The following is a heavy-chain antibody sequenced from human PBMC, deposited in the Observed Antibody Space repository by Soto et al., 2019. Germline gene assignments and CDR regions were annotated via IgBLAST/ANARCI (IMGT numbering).Heavy chain of an antibody. J-gene: IGHJ4*02. CDR3: ARGTAPGLWFGELLNY. V-gene: IGHV1-69*13. CDR2: IIPIFGTA. CDR1: GGTFSSYA. Sequence: SVKVSCKASGGTFSSYAISWVRQAPGQGLEWMGGIIPIFGTANYAQKFQGRVTITADESTSTAYMELSSLRSEDTAVYYCARGTAPGLWFGELLNYWGQGTLVTVSS. D-gene: IGHD3-10*01.